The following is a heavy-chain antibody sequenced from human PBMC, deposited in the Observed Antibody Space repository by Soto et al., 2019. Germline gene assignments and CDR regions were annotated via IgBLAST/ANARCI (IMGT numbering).Heavy chain of an antibody. D-gene: IGHD1-1*01. Sequence: EVQLVESGGGLVQPGGSQRLSCAASGFTFSDHYMDWVRQAPGKGLEWVANIDQDGSGKYYVDSVRGRFTISGDNAHNSLYLQTNSLRDEDTAVYFCARRREGTGRTLDYWGQGTLVTVSS. CDR1: GFTFSDHY. CDR2: IDQDGSGK. J-gene: IGHJ4*02. V-gene: IGHV3-7*03. CDR3: ARRREGTGRTLDY.